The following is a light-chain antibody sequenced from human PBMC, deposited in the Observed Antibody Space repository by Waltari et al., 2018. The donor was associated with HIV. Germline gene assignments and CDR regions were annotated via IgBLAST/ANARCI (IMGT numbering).Light chain of an antibody. CDR2: GAS. CDR1: QGISTW. Sequence: DIQMTQSPRYMSAFVGDRVTITCRASQGISTWLAWYQQKPGKVPQLLIHGASSLHSGVPSRFNGSGSGTQFSLTISSLQSEDFATYYCQQTNGSPITFGGGTTLE. CDR3: QQTNGSPIT. V-gene: IGKV1-12*01. J-gene: IGKJ2*01.